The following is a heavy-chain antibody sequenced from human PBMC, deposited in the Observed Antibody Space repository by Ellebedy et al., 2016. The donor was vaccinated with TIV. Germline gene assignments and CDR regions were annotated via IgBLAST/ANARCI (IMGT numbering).Heavy chain of an antibody. V-gene: IGHV3-7*01. CDR3: ARTTMLRGVIISPIILFDY. CDR2: IKQDGSEK. CDR1: GFTFRNYW. J-gene: IGHJ4*02. Sequence: GGSLRLSXAASGFTFRNYWMNWVRQAPGKGLEWVANIKQDGSEKKYVDSVKGRFTISRDNAKNSLYLQMNSLRAEDTAVHYCARTTMLRGVIISPIILFDYWGQGTLVTVSS. D-gene: IGHD3-10*01.